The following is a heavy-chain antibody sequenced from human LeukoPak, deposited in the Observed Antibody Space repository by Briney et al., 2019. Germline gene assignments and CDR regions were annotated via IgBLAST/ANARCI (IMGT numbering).Heavy chain of an antibody. V-gene: IGHV3-30-3*01. CDR3: ARDGLRYYFDY. J-gene: IGHJ4*02. CDR2: ISYDASNK. D-gene: IGHD4-17*01. Sequence: AVISYDASNKYYADSVKGRFTISRDNSKNTLYLQMNSLRAEDTAVYYCARDGLRYYFDYWGQGTLVTVSS.